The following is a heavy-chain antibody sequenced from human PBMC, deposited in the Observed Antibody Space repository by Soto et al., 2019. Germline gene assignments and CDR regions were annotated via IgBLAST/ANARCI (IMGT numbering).Heavy chain of an antibody. V-gene: IGHV4-59*01. D-gene: IGHD3-3*01. CDR3: ARPYRKDDFWSGYPDWFDP. CDR2: IYYSGTT. Sequence: SETLSLTCTVSNGSIFNYYWSWIRQSPGKGLEWIGYIYYSGTTNYNPSLKSRVTMSVDTSKNQFSLKLSSVTAADSAVYFCARPYRKDDFWSGYPDWFDPWGQGTLVTVSS. J-gene: IGHJ5*02. CDR1: NGSIFNYY.